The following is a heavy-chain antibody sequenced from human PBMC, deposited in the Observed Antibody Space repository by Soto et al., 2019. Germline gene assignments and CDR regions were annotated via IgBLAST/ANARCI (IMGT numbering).Heavy chain of an antibody. D-gene: IGHD1-26*01. J-gene: IGHJ6*02. CDR2: IWYDGSNK. CDR3: ARDRVLTIVGATSPFYYYYYGMDV. Sequence: GGSLRLSCAASGFTFSSYGMHWVRQAPGKGLEWVAVIWYDGSNKYYADSVKGRFTISRDNSKNTLYLQMNSLRAEDTAVYYCARDRVLTIVGATSPFYYYYYGMDVWGQGTTVTVSS. V-gene: IGHV3-33*01. CDR1: GFTFSSYG.